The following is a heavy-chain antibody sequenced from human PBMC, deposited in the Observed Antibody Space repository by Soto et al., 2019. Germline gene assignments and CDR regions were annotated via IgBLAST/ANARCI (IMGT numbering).Heavy chain of an antibody. CDR2: ITPFNGDV. V-gene: IGHV1-45*02. Sequence: QMQLVQSGAEVKKPGSTVTVSCKALGNTFTYRYLHWVRQAPGQALEWVGWITPFNGDVHYAQKIRERVTITRDRSINTAYMRMSSLRSEDTAMYYCASGGAGSGAFYGELPDHWGQGTLVTVSS. J-gene: IGHJ4*02. D-gene: IGHD1-26*01. CDR1: GNTFTYRY. CDR3: ASGGAGSGAFYGELPDH.